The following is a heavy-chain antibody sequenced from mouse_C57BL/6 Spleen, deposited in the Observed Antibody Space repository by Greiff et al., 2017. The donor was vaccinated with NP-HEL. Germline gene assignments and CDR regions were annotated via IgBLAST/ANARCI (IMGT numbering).Heavy chain of an antibody. V-gene: IGHV1-4*01. CDR3: ARWVDGSSPFDY. CDR2: INPSSGYT. Sequence: VQLQQSGAELARPGASVKMSCKASGYTFTSYTMHWVKQRPGQGLEWIGYINPSSGYTKYNQKFKDKATLTADKSSSTAYMQRSSLTSEDSAVYYCARWVDGSSPFDYWGKGTTLTVSS. D-gene: IGHD1-1*01. CDR1: GYTFTSYT. J-gene: IGHJ2*01.